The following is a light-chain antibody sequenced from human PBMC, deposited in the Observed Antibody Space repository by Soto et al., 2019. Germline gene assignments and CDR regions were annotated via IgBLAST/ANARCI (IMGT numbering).Light chain of an antibody. V-gene: IGLV2-8*01. CDR1: SSDVGAYNY. CDR2: EVN. CDR3: SSYIASNNLRV. Sequence: SWTXPPSASGSPGQSGTISCTGTSSDVGAYNYVSWYQQHPGKAPKLILYEVNQRPSGVPDRFSGSKSGNTASLTVSGLQAEDEADYYCSSYIASNNLRVFGTGTKVTVL. J-gene: IGLJ1*01.